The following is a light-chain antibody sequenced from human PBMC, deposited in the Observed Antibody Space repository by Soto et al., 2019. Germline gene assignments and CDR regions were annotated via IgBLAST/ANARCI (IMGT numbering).Light chain of an antibody. CDR3: SSFAGSPVV. V-gene: IGLV2-14*03. Sequence: QSALTQPASVSGSPGQSITISCSGTSSDIGSYNHVAWYQQFPGKSPKLMIYAVSDRPPGVSDRFSGSRSGNTASLTVSGLQDEDEADYYCSSFAGSPVVFGGGTKLTVL. J-gene: IGLJ2*01. CDR2: AVS. CDR1: SSDIGSYNH.